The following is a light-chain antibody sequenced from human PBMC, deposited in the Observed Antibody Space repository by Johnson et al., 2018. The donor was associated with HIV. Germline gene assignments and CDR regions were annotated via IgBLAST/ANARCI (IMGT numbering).Light chain of an antibody. CDR2: DNN. J-gene: IGLJ1*01. V-gene: IGLV1-51*01. CDR1: SSNIGNHY. Sequence: QSVLTQPPSVSAAPGQKVTISCSGTSSNIGNHYVSWYQLLPGTAPKLLIYDNNQRPSGIPDRFSVSKSGTSATLGITGLQTGDEAAYYCGTWVSSQVVFGTGTKFTVL. CDR3: GTWVSSQVV.